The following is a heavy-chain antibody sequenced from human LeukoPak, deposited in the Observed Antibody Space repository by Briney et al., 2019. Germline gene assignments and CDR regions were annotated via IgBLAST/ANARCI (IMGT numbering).Heavy chain of an antibody. Sequence: ASVKVSCKSSGYTFTSFGISWIRQAPGQGLEWMGWISVYYNNTKYAQKFQGRVTMTTDKSTSTAYMELRSLRSDDTAVYYCARDRGYTVSTLGVNDYWGRGTLVTVSS. V-gene: IGHV1-18*01. CDR2: ISVYYNNT. J-gene: IGHJ4*02. CDR3: ARDRGYTVSTLGVNDY. D-gene: IGHD5/OR15-5a*01. CDR1: GYTFTSFG.